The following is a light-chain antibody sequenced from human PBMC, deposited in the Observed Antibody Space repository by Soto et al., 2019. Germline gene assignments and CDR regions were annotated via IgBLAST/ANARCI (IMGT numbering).Light chain of an antibody. CDR2: KAS. CDR1: QSVSSW. CDR3: QQYNSYPYT. Sequence: DIQLTQSPSTLSTSVGDRVTIACRASQSVSSWLAWYQQKPGKAPNLLIYKASRLQSGVPSRFSGSGSGTGFTLTISSLQPDDFATYYCQQYNSYPYTFGQGTKLEIK. J-gene: IGKJ2*01. V-gene: IGKV1-5*03.